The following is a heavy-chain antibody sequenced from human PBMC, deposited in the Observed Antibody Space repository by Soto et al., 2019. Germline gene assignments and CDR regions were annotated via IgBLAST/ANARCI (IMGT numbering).Heavy chain of an antibody. CDR1: GGSFSGYY. V-gene: IGHV4-34*01. J-gene: IGHJ4*02. Sequence: QVQLQQWGAGLLKPSETLSLTCAVYGGSFSGYYWSWIRQPPGKGLEWIGEINHSGSTNYNPSLKSRVTISVDTSKNQFSLKLSSVTAADTAVYYCARVNGGVVRTHFDYWGQGTLVTVSS. D-gene: IGHD2-15*01. CDR3: ARVNGGVVRTHFDY. CDR2: INHSGST.